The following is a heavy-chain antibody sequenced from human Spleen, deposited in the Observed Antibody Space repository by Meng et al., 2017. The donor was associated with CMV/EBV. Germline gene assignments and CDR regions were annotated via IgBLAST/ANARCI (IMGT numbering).Heavy chain of an antibody. D-gene: IGHD3-10*01. Sequence: KASGSTFPGYYMHRVRQAPGQGLEWMGWINPNSGGTNYAQRFQGRVTMTRDTSISTAYIELSRLRSDDTAVYYCASSGDLRGWFDPWGQGTLVTVSS. CDR1: GSTFPGYY. CDR2: INPNSGGT. J-gene: IGHJ5*02. CDR3: ASSGDLRGWFDP. V-gene: IGHV1-2*02.